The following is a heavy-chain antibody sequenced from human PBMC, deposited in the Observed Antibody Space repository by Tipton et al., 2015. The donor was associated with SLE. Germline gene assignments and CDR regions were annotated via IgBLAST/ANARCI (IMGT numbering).Heavy chain of an antibody. Sequence: TLSLTCTVSGGSISSTSHFWGWIRQPPGKGLEWIGTVYYSGPTYYNPSLKSRVTISLDTSNNQFSLRLNSVTAADTAIYFCARGVSVIQGREYNWFDSLGQGTLVPVSS. V-gene: IGHV4-39*07. CDR3: ARGVSVIQGREYNWFDS. J-gene: IGHJ5*01. CDR1: GGSISSTSHF. CDR2: VYYSGPT. D-gene: IGHD5-24*01.